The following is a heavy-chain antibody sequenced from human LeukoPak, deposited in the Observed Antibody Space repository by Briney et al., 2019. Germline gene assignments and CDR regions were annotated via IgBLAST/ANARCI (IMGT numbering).Heavy chain of an antibody. J-gene: IGHJ4*02. CDR3: AKRVGDNFGFFDY. CDR1: GFTFSSYG. V-gene: IGHV3-23*01. CDR2: ISGSGYST. Sequence: GGSLRVSCAASGFTFSSYGMSWVRQAPGNGLEWVSDISGSGYSTFYADSVKGRFTISRDNSKNTVYVQMNSLRAEDMAVYYCAKRVGDNFGFFDYWGQGTLVTVSS. D-gene: IGHD1-26*01.